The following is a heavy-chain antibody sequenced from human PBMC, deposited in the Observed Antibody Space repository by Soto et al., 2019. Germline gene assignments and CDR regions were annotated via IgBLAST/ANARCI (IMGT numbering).Heavy chain of an antibody. Sequence: QVQLQESGPGLVKPSQTLSLTCTVSGGSISSGDYYWSWIRQPPGKGLEWIGYIYYSGSTYYNPSLKSRVTISVDTSKNQFSLKLSSVTAADTAVYYCARHYDSSGYLGHWFDPWGQGTLVTVSS. D-gene: IGHD3-22*01. CDR2: IYYSGST. CDR1: GGSISSGDYY. CDR3: ARHYDSSGYLGHWFDP. J-gene: IGHJ5*02. V-gene: IGHV4-30-4*01.